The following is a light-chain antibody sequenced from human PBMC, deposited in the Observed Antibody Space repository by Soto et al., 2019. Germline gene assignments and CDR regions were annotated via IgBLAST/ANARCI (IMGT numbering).Light chain of an antibody. V-gene: IGLV1-47*01. CDR3: AAWDDSLVV. Sequence: QSVLTQPPSASGTPGQTVTISCSGSSSNIGSAYIYWYQHLPGTAPKLLIYRNNQRPSGFPDRFSASKSGTSASLAISGLRSEDDADYYCAAWDDSLVVFGGGTKLTVL. CDR2: RNN. J-gene: IGLJ2*01. CDR1: SSNIGSAY.